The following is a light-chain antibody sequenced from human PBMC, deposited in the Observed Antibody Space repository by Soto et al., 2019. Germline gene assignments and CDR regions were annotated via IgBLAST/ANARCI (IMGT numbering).Light chain of an antibody. CDR1: QSVSSN. Sequence: EIVMTQSPATLSVSPGERATLSCRASQSVSSNLAWYQQKPGQAPRLLIYGASPRATGIPARFSGSGSGTESTLTISSLQSEDFAGYYCQQYNNWPLTFGGGTKEEIK. CDR3: QQYNNWPLT. CDR2: GAS. V-gene: IGKV3D-15*01. J-gene: IGKJ4*01.